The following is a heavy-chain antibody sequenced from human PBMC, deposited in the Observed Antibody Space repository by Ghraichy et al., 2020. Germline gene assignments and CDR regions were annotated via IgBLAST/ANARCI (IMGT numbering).Heavy chain of an antibody. J-gene: IGHJ5*02. CDR1: GFTFSSYW. CDR2: INSDGSST. D-gene: IGHD6-25*01. V-gene: IGHV3-74*01. CDR3: ARAPKRASKMNYNWFDP. Sequence: GGSLRLSCAASGFTFSSYWMHWVRQAPGKGLVWVSRINSDGSSTSYADSVKGRFTISRDNAKNTLYLQMNSLRAEDTAVYYCARAPKRASKMNYNWFDPWGQGTLVTVSS.